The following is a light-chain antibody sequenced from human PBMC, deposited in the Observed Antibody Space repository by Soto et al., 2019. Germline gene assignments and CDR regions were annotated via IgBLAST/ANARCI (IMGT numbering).Light chain of an antibody. CDR3: QQSYSSPYT. Sequence: DIRMTQSPSSLSASVGDRVTITCRASQSISSYLNWYQQKPGKAPKLLIYGASSLQSGVPSRFSGSGSGTDFTLTISSLQPEDFATYYCQQSYSSPYTFGQGTKLEIK. CDR1: QSISSY. J-gene: IGKJ2*01. V-gene: IGKV1-39*01. CDR2: GAS.